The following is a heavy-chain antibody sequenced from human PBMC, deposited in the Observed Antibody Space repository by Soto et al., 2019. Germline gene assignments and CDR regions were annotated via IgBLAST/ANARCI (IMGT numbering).Heavy chain of an antibody. V-gene: IGHV4-59*01. Sequence: SETLSLTCTVSGGSISSYYLSWIRQPPGKGLEWIGYIYYSGSTNYNPSLKSRVTISVDTSKNQFSLKLSSVTAADTAVYYCARVGVEMASMGAFDIWGQGTMVTVSS. D-gene: IGHD2-8*01. CDR1: GGSISSYY. J-gene: IGHJ3*02. CDR2: IYYSGST. CDR3: ARVGVEMASMGAFDI.